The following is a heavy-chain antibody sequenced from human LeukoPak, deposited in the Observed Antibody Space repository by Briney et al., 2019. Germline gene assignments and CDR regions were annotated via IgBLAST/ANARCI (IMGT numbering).Heavy chain of an antibody. CDR3: ARGED. V-gene: IGHV4-34*01. J-gene: IGHJ4*02. CDR1: GGSLSGYY. CDR2: INHSGST. Sequence: SETLSLTCAVYGGSLSGYYWSWIRQPPGKGLEWIGEINHSGSTNYNPSLKSRVTISVDTSMDQFPLKLSSVTAADTAVYYCARGEDWGQGTLVTVSS.